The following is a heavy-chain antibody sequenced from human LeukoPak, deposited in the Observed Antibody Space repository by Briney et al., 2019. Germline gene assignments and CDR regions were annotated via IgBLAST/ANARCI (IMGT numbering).Heavy chain of an antibody. CDR2: IYSSGST. CDR1: GYSITSAYY. V-gene: IGHV4-61*01. D-gene: IGHD6-25*01. Sequence: SETLSLTCTVSGYSITSAYYWGWIRQPPGKGLEWIGYIYSSGSTNYNPSLKSRVTTSVDTSKNQFSLKLTSVTAADTAVYYCARRRAAADTFSDAFNIWGQGTMVTVSS. CDR3: ARRRAAADTFSDAFNI. J-gene: IGHJ3*02.